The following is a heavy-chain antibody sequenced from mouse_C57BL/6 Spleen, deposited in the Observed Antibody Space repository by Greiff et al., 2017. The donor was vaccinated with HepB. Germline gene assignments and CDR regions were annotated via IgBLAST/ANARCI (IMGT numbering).Heavy chain of an antibody. CDR1: GFSLTSYG. V-gene: IGHV2-6*01. CDR3: ASVTSSLGY. CDR2: IWGVGST. Sequence: VKLVESGPGLVAPSQSLSITCTVSGFSLTSYGVDWVRQSPGKGLEWLGVIWGVGSTNYNSALKSRLSISKDNSKSQVFLKMNSLQTDDTAMYYCASVTSSLGYWGQGTSVTVSS. J-gene: IGHJ4*01.